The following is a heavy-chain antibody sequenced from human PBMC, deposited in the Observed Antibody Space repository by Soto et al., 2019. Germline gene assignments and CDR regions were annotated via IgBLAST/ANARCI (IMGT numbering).Heavy chain of an antibody. D-gene: IGHD3-16*02. CDR1: GFTVSSNY. CDR3: ARDRYDYIWGTYRSNWHFDL. V-gene: IGHV3-53*04. Sequence: EVQLVESGGGLVQPGGSLRLSCAASGFTVSSNYMSWVRQAPGKGLEWVSVIYSGGTTYYADSVKGRFTLSRHNSNNTIYLQMNSLRPEDTAGYYCARDRYDYIWGTYRSNWHFDLWGRGTLVTVSS. CDR2: IYSGGTT. J-gene: IGHJ2*01.